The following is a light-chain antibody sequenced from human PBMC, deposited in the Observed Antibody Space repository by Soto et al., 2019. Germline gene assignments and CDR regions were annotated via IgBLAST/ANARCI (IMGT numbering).Light chain of an antibody. CDR3: QQYGSSPLT. J-gene: IGKJ4*01. V-gene: IGKV3-20*01. CDR1: QSVSSSY. Sequence: EIVLTQSPGTLSLSPGERATLSCRASQSVSSSYLAWYQQKPGQAPRLLIYGASSRATDIPERFRGSGSGTDFTITISSLEPEDFAVYYCQQYGSSPLTFGGGTKVEIK. CDR2: GAS.